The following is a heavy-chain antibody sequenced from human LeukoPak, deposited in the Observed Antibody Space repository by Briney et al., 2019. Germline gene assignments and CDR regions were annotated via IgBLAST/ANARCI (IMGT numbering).Heavy chain of an antibody. CDR1: GGTFSSYA. Sequence: SVPVSCKASGGTFSSYAISWVRQPPGQGLEWMGRIIPIFGTANYAQKFQGRVTITEDKSTSTAYMELSSLRSEDTAVYYCARVGYDSSGDAFDIWGQGTMVTVSS. J-gene: IGHJ3*02. V-gene: IGHV1-69*06. CDR3: ARVGYDSSGDAFDI. D-gene: IGHD3-22*01. CDR2: IIPIFGTA.